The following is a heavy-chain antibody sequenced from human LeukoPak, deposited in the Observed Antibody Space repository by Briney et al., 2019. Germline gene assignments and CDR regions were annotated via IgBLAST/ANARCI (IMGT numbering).Heavy chain of an antibody. Sequence: GGSLRLSCAASGFTFSSYAMHWVRQAPGKGLEWVAVISYDGSNKYYADSVKGRFTISRDNSKNTLYLQMNSLRAEDTAVYYCAKGARGDYVYDAFDIWGQGTMVTVSS. CDR3: AKGARGDYVYDAFDI. J-gene: IGHJ3*02. V-gene: IGHV3-30*04. CDR2: ISYDGSNK. CDR1: GFTFSSYA. D-gene: IGHD4-17*01.